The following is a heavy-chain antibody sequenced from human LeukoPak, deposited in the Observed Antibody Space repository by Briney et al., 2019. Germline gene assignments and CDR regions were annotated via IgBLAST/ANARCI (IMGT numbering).Heavy chain of an antibody. V-gene: IGHV3-21*01. CDR1: GFTFSSYS. D-gene: IGHD3-16*01. Sequence: KSGGSLRLSCAASGFTFSSYSMNWVRQAPGKGLEWVSSISSSSSYIYYADSVKGRFTISRDNAKNSLYLQMNSLRAEDTAVYYCARDGGNSPQAFDIRGQGTIVTVSS. J-gene: IGHJ3*02. CDR2: ISSSSSYI. CDR3: ARDGGNSPQAFDI.